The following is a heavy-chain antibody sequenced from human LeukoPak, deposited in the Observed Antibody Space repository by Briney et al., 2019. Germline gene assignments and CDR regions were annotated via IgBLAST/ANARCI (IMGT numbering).Heavy chain of an antibody. D-gene: IGHD3-16*02. CDR1: GFTFSILD. CDR3: ARDLGLYVWGSYRSYYFDY. J-gene: IGHJ4*02. V-gene: IGHV3-23*01. Sequence: GGSLRLSCAASGFTFSILDMSWVRQAPGKGLEWVSAISGNGGRTYYADSVKGRFTISRDNSKNTLYLQMNSLRAEDTAVYYCARDLGLYVWGSYRSYYFDYWGQGTLVTVSS. CDR2: ISGNGGRT.